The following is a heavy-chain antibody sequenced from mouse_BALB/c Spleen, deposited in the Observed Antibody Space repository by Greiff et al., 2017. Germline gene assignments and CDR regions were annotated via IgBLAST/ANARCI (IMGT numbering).Heavy chain of an antibody. CDR1: GFAFSSYD. J-gene: IGHJ2*01. CDR2: ISSGGGST. V-gene: IGHV5-12-1*01. CDR3: ARQITYYFDY. D-gene: IGHD1-1*01. Sequence: EVNVVESGGGLVKPGGSLKLSCAASGFAFSSYDMSWVRQTPEKRLEWVAYISSGGGSTYYPDTVKGRFTISRDNAKNTLYLQMSSLKSEDTAMYYCARQITYYFDYWGQGTTLTVSS.